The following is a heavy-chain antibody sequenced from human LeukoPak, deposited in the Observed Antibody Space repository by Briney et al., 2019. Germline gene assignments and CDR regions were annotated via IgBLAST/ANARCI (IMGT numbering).Heavy chain of an antibody. V-gene: IGHV1-18*01. CDR2: ISAYNGYT. CDR3: ARLNKGSSSWYWGYNWFDP. J-gene: IGHJ5*02. D-gene: IGHD6-13*01. CDR1: GYTFTNYG. Sequence: GASVKVSCKASGYTFTNYGFSWVRQAPGQGLEWMGWISAYNGYTDYAQKFQFRVTMTTDTSTSTAYMELRSLRSEDTAVYYCARLNKGSSSWYWGYNWFDPWGQGTLVTVSS.